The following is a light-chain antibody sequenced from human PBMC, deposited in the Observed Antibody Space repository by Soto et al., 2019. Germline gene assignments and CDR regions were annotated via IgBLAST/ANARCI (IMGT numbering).Light chain of an antibody. CDR2: LGS. CDR3: MQALQTPT. CDR1: QTLLHSNGYNY. Sequence: DIVMTQSPLSLPVTPGEPASISCRSSQTLLHSNGYNYLDWYLQRPGQSPQLLIYLGSSRASGVPDRFGGSGSGTDFTLKISRVEAEDVGVYYCMQALQTPTFGGGTKVEIK. V-gene: IGKV2-28*01. J-gene: IGKJ4*01.